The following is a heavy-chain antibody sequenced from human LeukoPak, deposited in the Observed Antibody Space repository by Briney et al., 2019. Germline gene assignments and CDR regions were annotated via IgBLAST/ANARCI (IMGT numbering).Heavy chain of an antibody. D-gene: IGHD3-22*01. V-gene: IGHV1-2*02. J-gene: IGHJ4*02. CDR2: INPNSGGT. Sequence: ASAKVSCKASGYTFTGYYMHWVRQAPGQGLEWMGWINPNSGGTNYAQKFQGRVTMTRDTSISTAYMELSRLRSDDTAVYYCARAIGRLVVGFDYWGQGTLVTVSS. CDR1: GYTFTGYY. CDR3: ARAIGRLVVGFDY.